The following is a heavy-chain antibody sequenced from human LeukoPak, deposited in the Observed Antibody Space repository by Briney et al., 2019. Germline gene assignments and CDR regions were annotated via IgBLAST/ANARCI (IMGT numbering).Heavy chain of an antibody. V-gene: IGHV3-74*01. CDR1: GFTFSSYW. Sequence: GGSLRLSCAASGFTFSSYWMHWVRQAPGKGLVWVSRIKTDGSSTSYADSVKGRFTISRDNAKNTMYLQMNSLRVEDTAVYYCARDLSNNWKLDYWGQGTLVTVSS. CDR3: ARDLSNNWKLDY. D-gene: IGHD1-1*01. J-gene: IGHJ4*02. CDR2: IKTDGSST.